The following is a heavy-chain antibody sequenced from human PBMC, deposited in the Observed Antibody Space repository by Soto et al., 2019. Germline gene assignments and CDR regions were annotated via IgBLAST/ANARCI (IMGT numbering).Heavy chain of an antibody. Sequence: ETLSLTCAVYGGSFSGYYWSWIRQPPGKGLEWIGEINHSGSTNYNPSLKSRVTISVDTSKNQFSLKLSSVTAADTAVYYCARGGIAAPGFDYWGQGTLVTVS. D-gene: IGHD6-13*01. CDR1: GGSFSGYY. CDR2: INHSGST. CDR3: ARGGIAAPGFDY. J-gene: IGHJ4*02. V-gene: IGHV4-34*01.